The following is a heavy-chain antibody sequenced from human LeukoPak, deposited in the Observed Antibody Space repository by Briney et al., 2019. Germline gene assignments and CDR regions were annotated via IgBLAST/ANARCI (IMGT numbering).Heavy chain of an antibody. CDR3: ARADDYDILTGYSNPFDY. CDR1: GYTFTSYA. Sequence: ASVKVSCKASGYTFTSYAIHWVRQAPGQRLESMGWINAGNGNTKYSQKFQGRVTITSDTSATTAYMELSSLRSEDTAVYYCARADDYDILTGYSNPFDYWGQGTLVTVSS. D-gene: IGHD3-9*01. V-gene: IGHV1-3*01. J-gene: IGHJ4*02. CDR2: INAGNGNT.